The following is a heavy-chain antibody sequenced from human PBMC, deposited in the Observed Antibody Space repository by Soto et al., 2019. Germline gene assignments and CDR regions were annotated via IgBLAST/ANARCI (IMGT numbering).Heavy chain of an antibody. V-gene: IGHV3-30*18. CDR3: AKDRSNSWCYDY. CDR1: GFTFSSYG. Sequence: QVQLVESGGGVVQPGRSLRLSCAASGFTFSSYGFHWVRQAPGKGLEWVAVISDDGSDKYYADSVKGRFTISRDDSKNTMQLQMNSLRVEDTAVYYCAKDRSNSWCYDYWGQGTLVTVSS. D-gene: IGHD6-13*01. J-gene: IGHJ4*02. CDR2: ISDDGSDK.